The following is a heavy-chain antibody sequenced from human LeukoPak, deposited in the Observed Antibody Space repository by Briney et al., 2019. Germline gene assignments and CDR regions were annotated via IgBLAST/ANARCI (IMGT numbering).Heavy chain of an antibody. CDR2: IYTSGST. V-gene: IGHV4-4*07. D-gene: IGHD6-13*01. J-gene: IGHJ6*02. Sequence: SETLSLTCTVSGGSISSYYWSWIRKPAGKGLEWIGRIYTSGSTNYNPSLKSRVTMSVDTSKNQFSLKLSSVTAADTAVYYCARDPIAAAGTVYYYGMDVWGQGTTVTVSS. CDR1: GGSISSYY. CDR3: ARDPIAAAGTVYYYGMDV.